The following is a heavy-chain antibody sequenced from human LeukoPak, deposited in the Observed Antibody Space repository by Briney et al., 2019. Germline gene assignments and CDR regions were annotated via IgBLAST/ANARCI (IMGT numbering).Heavy chain of an antibody. CDR1: GGTFSSYA. V-gene: IGHV1-69*06. J-gene: IGHJ4*02. Sequence: ASVKVSCKASGGTFSSYAISWVRQAPGQGLEWMGGNIPIFGTANYAQKFQGRVTITADKSTSTAYMELSSLRSEDTAVYYCAGAGLELKGYFDYWGQGTLVTVSS. CDR3: AGAGLELKGYFDY. D-gene: IGHD1-7*01. CDR2: NIPIFGTA.